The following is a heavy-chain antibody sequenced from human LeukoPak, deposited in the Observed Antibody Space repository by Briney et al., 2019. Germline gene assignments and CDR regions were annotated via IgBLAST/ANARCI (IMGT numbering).Heavy chain of an antibody. Sequence: GGSLRLSCAASGFNFDDYVMNRVRQAPGKGLEWVSGINWNGGSRGYADSVKGRFTISRDNAKNSLYLQMNSLRAEDTAVYYCARDPLRITQRGYFEYWGQGTLVTVSS. CDR2: INWNGGSR. D-gene: IGHD3-10*01. CDR1: GFNFDDYV. CDR3: ARDPLRITQRGYFEY. V-gene: IGHV3-20*04. J-gene: IGHJ4*02.